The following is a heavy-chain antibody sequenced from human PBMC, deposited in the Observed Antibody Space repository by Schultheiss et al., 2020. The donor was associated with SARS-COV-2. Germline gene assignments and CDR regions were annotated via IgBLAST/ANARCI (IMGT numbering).Heavy chain of an antibody. CDR3: ARTHLLYSYGCQTLFDY. Sequence: ASVKVSCKASGYTFTGYYMHWVRQAPGQGLEWMGWINPNSGGTNYAQKFQGWVTMTRDTSISTAYMELSRLRSEDSAVYYWARTHLLYSYGCQTLFDYWGQGTLVTVSS. V-gene: IGHV1-2*04. CDR1: GYTFTGYY. J-gene: IGHJ4*02. D-gene: IGHD5-18*01. CDR2: INPNSGGT.